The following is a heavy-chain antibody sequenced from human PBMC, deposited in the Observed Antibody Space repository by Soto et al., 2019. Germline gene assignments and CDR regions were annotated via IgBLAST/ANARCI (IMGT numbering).Heavy chain of an antibody. J-gene: IGHJ6*03. V-gene: IGHV4-31*03. CDR1: GDSISSGGYY. Sequence: SETLSLTCTVSGDSISSGGYYWSWIRQHPGKGLEWIGYIYYSGSTYYNPSLKSRVTISVDTSKNQFSLRAEDTALYYCAKEYPYYYYMDVWGKGTTVTVSS. CDR3: AKEYPYYYYMDV. CDR2: IYYSGST.